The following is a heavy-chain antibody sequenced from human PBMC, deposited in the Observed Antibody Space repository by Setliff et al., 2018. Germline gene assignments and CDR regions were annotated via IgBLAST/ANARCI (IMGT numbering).Heavy chain of an antibody. V-gene: IGHV3-7*01. CDR2: IKEDGSEK. CDR3: ARLPNYVWGSPVDY. D-gene: IGHD3-16*01. Sequence: PGGSLRLSCVASGFSFSNYYMSWVRQAPGKGLEWVANIKEDGSEKYYVDSVRGRFTISRDNAKNSMYLQMNSLRADDTAVYYCARLPNYVWGSPVDYWGQGTLVTVSS. J-gene: IGHJ4*02. CDR1: GFSFSNYY.